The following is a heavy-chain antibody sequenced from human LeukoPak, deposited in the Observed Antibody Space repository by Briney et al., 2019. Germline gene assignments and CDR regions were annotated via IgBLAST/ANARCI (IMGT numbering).Heavy chain of an antibody. Sequence: GGSLRLSCAASRFTFSHAWMSWVRQAPGEGLEWVGRIKSKSDGGTTEYAAPVKGRFTISRDDSTNTLYLQMNSLRAEDTAVYYCARDATTHTIGWYDDAFDIWGHGTMVTVSS. J-gene: IGHJ3*02. D-gene: IGHD6-19*01. V-gene: IGHV3-15*01. CDR2: IKSKSDGGTT. CDR1: RFTFSHAW. CDR3: ARDATTHTIGWYDDAFDI.